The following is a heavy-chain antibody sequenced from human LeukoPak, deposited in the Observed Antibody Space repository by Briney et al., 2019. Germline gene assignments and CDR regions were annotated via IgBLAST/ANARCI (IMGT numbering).Heavy chain of an antibody. D-gene: IGHD2-15*01. CDR2: IKQDGSEK. CDR1: GFTFSNYW. CDR3: AKAKEIVVVVAAFDY. J-gene: IGHJ4*02. Sequence: GGSLRLSCAASGFTFSNYWMSWVRQAPGKGLEWVANIKQDGSEKYYVDSVKSRFTISRDNAKNSLYLQMNSLRAEDTAVYYCAKAKEIVVVVAAFDYWGQGTLVTVSS. V-gene: IGHV3-7*01.